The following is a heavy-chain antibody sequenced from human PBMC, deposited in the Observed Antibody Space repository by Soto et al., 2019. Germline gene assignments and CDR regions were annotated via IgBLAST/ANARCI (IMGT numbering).Heavy chain of an antibody. D-gene: IGHD3-22*01. CDR1: GFPFISYA. V-gene: IGHV3-23*01. Sequence: GVSLRLSCAASGFPFISYAMSWVRQAPGKGLEWVSAISGSGGSTYYADSVKGRFTISRDNSKNTLYLQMNSLRAEDTAVYYCAKDGGMIVVVITTFEYWGQGTLVTVS. CDR3: AKDGGMIVVVITTFEY. CDR2: ISGSGGST. J-gene: IGHJ4*02.